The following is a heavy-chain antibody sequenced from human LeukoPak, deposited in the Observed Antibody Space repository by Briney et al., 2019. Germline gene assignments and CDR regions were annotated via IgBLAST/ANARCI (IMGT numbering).Heavy chain of an antibody. CDR1: GYSFTSYW. V-gene: IGHV5-51*01. CDR3: ARQRWNHVAHPHYYYYMDV. J-gene: IGHJ6*03. CDR2: IYLGDSDT. Sequence: GESLKISCKGSGYSFTSYWIGWVRQMPGKGLEWMGIIYLGDSDTRYSPSFQGQVTISADKSISTAYLQWSSLKASDTAMYYCARQRWNHVAHPHYYYYMDVWGKGTTVTVSS. D-gene: IGHD1-14*01.